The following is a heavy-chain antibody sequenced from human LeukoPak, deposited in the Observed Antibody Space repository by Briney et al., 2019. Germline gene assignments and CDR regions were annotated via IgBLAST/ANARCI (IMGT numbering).Heavy chain of an antibody. Sequence: GASLQISSKAAGCGFTSYGIGCVRQMPGKGLEWMGIIFPADSDTRYSPSFQGQVTISTDKSISTAYLQWSSLKASDTAMYYCARGVPKDYWGQGTLVTVSS. J-gene: IGHJ4*02. CDR1: GCGFTSYG. CDR2: IFPADSDT. CDR3: ARGVPKDY. D-gene: IGHD2-2*01. V-gene: IGHV5-51*01.